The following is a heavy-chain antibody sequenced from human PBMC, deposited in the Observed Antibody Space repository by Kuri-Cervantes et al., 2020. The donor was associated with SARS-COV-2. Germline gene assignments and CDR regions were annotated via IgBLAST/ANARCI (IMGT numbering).Heavy chain of an antibody. J-gene: IGHJ3*02. D-gene: IGHD2-2*02. CDR1: GYTFTGYY. CDR2: INPNSGGT. V-gene: IGHV1-2*02. Sequence: ASVKVSCKASGYTFTGYYMHWVRQAPGQGLEWMGWINPNSGGTNYAQKFQGRVTMTRDTSISTAYMELSRLRSDDTAVYYCARDNVILVVPAAIGRRAFDIWGQGTMVTVSS. CDR3: ARDNVILVVPAAIGRRAFDI.